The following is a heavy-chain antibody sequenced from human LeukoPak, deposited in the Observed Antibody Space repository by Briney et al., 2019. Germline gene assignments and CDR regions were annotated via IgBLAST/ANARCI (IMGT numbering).Heavy chain of an antibody. V-gene: IGHV3-21*01. D-gene: IGHD2-8*02. CDR3: ARVRTEWYIDL. CDR2: ISGSSSYM. Sequence: PGGSLRLSCAASGFTFSSYTMNWVRQAPGKGLEWVSPISGSSSYMYYADSVKGRFTISRDNAKNSLYLQMNSLRAEDTAIYCARVRTEWYIDLWGRGTLVTVSP. J-gene: IGHJ2*01. CDR1: GFTFSSYT.